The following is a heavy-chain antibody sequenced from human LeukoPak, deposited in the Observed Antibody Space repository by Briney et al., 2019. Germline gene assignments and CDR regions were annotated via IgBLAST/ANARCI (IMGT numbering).Heavy chain of an antibody. CDR2: IYYSGST. Sequence: PSQTLSLTCTVSGGSISSGDYYWSWIRQPPGKGLEWIGYIYYSGSTYYNPSLKSRITISVDTSKNQSSLKLSSVTAADTAVYYCARARSDYDFWSGYYTFDYWGQGTLVTVSS. D-gene: IGHD3-3*01. CDR3: ARARSDYDFWSGYYTFDY. J-gene: IGHJ4*02. V-gene: IGHV4-30-4*08. CDR1: GGSISSGDYY.